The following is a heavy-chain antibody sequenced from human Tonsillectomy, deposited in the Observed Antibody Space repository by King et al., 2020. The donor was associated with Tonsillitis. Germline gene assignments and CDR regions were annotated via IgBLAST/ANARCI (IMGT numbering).Heavy chain of an antibody. Sequence: QLQESGPGLVKPSETLSVTCTVSGGSISMYYWNWIRQPPGKGLEWIGYMDNSGSTNYNPSLKSRVIISVDTSKNQLSLKLNSVTAADTAVYYCARVESGRYYHYYYMDVWGKGTTVTVSS. D-gene: IGHD1-26*01. V-gene: IGHV4-59*01. CDR2: MDNSGST. J-gene: IGHJ6*03. CDR1: GGSISMYY. CDR3: ARVESGRYYHYYYMDV.